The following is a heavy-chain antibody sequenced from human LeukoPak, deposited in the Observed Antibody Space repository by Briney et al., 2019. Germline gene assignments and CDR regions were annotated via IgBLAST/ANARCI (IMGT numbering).Heavy chain of an antibody. V-gene: IGHV1-18*01. J-gene: IGHJ4*02. CDR2: ISAYNGNT. CDR1: GYTFTSYG. D-gene: IGHD3-3*01. CDR3: ARGAYDFWSAYYSSGYFDY. Sequence: GASVKVSCKASGYTFTSYGISWVRQAPGQGLEWMGWISAYNGNTNYAQKLQGRVTMTTDTSTSTAYMELRSLRSDDTAVYYCARGAYDFWSAYYSSGYFDYWGQGTLVTVSS.